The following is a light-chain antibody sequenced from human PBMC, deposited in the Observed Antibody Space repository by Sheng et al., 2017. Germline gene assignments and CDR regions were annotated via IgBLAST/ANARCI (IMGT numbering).Light chain of an antibody. CDR2: GAS. J-gene: IGKJ2*01. Sequence: EIVLTQSPGTLSLSPGEGGTLSCRASQSVSSSHLAWYQQRPGQAPWILIYGASSRATGTPDRFSGGGSGTDFTLTISRLEPEDFAVYYCQQYSRSPPTFGQGTKLE. V-gene: IGKV3-20*01. CDR1: QSVSSSH. CDR3: QQYSRSPPT.